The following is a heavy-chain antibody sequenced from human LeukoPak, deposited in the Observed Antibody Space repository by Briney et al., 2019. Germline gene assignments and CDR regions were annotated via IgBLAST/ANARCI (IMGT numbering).Heavy chain of an antibody. J-gene: IGHJ5*02. CDR2: INPNSGGT. CDR1: GYTFLDYY. D-gene: IGHD2-2*01. Sequence: ASVKVSCKASGYTFLDYYMHWVQQAPGQGLEWMGWINPNSGGTNYAQKFQGRVTVTRDTSISTVYMDLSGLRSDDTAMYYCARVRPCTTATCYRWFDPWGQGTLVTVSS. CDR3: ARVRPCTTATCYRWFDP. V-gene: IGHV1-2*02.